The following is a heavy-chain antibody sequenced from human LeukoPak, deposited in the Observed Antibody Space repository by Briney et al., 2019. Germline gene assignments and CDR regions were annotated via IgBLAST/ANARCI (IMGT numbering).Heavy chain of an antibody. J-gene: IGHJ4*02. D-gene: IGHD4-17*01. CDR1: GFNFSGSA. CDR2: IRGKANSYAT. CDR3: TRHGDYGDSPADFDY. Sequence: GGSPKLSCAASGFNFSGSAMHWVRQASAQALESLGRIRGKANSYATVYAASVKGRFTISRDDSKDTAYLQMNSLKTEDTAVYYCTRHGDYGDSPADFDYWGQGTLVTVSS. V-gene: IGHV3-73*01.